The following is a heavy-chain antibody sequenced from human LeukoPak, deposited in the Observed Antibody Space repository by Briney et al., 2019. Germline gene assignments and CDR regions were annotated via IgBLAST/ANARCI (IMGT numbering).Heavy chain of an antibody. V-gene: IGHV3-48*02. D-gene: IGHD2-2*01. CDR2: ISSSSRTV. CDR1: GFPFSSYN. CDR3: ARDQVVVIPAAMFDY. J-gene: IGHJ4*02. Sequence: GGPLRLSCAASGFPFSSYNMHCVRQAPGKGLEWVSYISSSSRTVYYADSVKGRFTISRDNAKNSLYLQMNSLRDEDTAVYYCARDQVVVIPAAMFDYWGQGTLVTVSS.